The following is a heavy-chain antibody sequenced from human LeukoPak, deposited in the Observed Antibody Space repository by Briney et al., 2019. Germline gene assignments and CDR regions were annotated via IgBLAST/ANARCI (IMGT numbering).Heavy chain of an antibody. J-gene: IGHJ3*01. D-gene: IGHD5-12*01. V-gene: IGHV3-33*01. CDR1: GFTFSTYG. CDR3: ARDSPVD. CDR2: IWFDGSKK. Sequence: PGGSLRLSCAASGFTFSTYGMHWVRQAPGKGLEWVAVIWFDGSKKYYADSVKGRFTISRDNSKNTLYLQMNSLRAKDTAVYYCARDSPVDWGQGTMVTVSS.